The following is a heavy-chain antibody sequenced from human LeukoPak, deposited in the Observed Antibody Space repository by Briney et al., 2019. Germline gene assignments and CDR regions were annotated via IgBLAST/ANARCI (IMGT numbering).Heavy chain of an antibody. CDR3: ARAPQWFGESKYYMDV. CDR2: ISAYNGNT. V-gene: IGHV1-18*01. J-gene: IGHJ6*03. D-gene: IGHD3-10*01. Sequence: EASVKVSCKASGYTFTSYGISWVRQAPGQGLEWMGWISAYNGNTNYAQKFQGRVTMTRNTSISTAYMELSSLRSEDTAVYYCARAPQWFGESKYYMDVWGKGTTVTISS. CDR1: GYTFTSYG.